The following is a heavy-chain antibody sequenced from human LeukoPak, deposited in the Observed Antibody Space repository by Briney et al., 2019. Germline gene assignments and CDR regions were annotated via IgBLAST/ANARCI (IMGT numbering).Heavy chain of an antibody. Sequence: GGSLRLSCAASGFTLSSYSMNWVRQAPGRGLEWVSGISGSGGAASYADSVKGRFTISRDNSKNTLYMQMNSLRAEDTAIYYCAKGSAAAGYSYGNDYWGQGTLVTVSS. CDR3: AKGSAAAGYSYGNDY. J-gene: IGHJ4*02. D-gene: IGHD5-18*01. V-gene: IGHV3-23*01. CDR1: GFTLSSYS. CDR2: ISGSGGAA.